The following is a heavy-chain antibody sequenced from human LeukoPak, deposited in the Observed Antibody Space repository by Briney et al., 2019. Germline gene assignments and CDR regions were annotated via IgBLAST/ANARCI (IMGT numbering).Heavy chain of an antibody. D-gene: IGHD4-17*01. Sequence: ASVKVSCKASGYTFTSYYMHWVRQAPGRGLEWMGIINPSGGSTSYAQKFQGRVTMTRDTSTSTVYMELSSLRSEDTAVYYCARDLSAGDFGDYVRYYYGMDVWGQGTTVTVSS. V-gene: IGHV1-46*01. CDR2: INPSGGST. CDR3: ARDLSAGDFGDYVRYYYGMDV. CDR1: GYTFTSYY. J-gene: IGHJ6*02.